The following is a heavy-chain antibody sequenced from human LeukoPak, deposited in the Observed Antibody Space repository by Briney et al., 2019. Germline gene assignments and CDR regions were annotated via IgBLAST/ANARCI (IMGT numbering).Heavy chain of an antibody. CDR3: ARDYYGDHFDY. CDR1: GGSISSYY. V-gene: IGHV4-59*01. D-gene: IGHD4-17*01. J-gene: IGHJ4*02. Sequence: PSETLSLTCTVSGGSISSYYWSWIRQPPGKGLEWIGYIYYSGSTNYNPSLKSRVTISVDTSKNQFSLKLSSVTAADTAVYYCARDYYGDHFDYWGQGTLVTVSS. CDR2: IYYSGST.